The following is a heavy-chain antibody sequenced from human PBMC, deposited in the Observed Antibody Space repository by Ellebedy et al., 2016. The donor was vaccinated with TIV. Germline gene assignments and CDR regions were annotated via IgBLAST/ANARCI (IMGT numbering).Heavy chain of an antibody. CDR3: ARDAMSYRFDP. CDR2: IYHSGSI. D-gene: IGHD5/OR15-5a*01. J-gene: IGHJ5*02. Sequence: MPSETLSLTCTVSGASISSGDSYWSWIRQPPGKGLEWIGSIYHSGSIYYNPSLKSRVTISVDTSENPFTLKLRSVTAADTAVYYCARDAMSYRFDPWGQGTLVTVSS. V-gene: IGHV4-38-2*02. CDR1: GASISSGDSY.